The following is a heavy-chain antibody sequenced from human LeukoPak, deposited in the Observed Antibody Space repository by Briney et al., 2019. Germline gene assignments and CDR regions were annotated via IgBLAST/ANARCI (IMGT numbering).Heavy chain of an antibody. J-gene: IGHJ4*02. D-gene: IGHD3-16*01. CDR3: ARRGGAFNFDY. V-gene: IGHV4-38-2*02. CDR1: GYSISTGYY. Sequence: SETLSLTCTVSGYSISTGYYWGWIRQFPGKGLEWIGSIYHGGSTYYDPSLKSRVTISVDTSKNQFSLKLSSVTAADTAVYYCARRGGAFNFDYWGQGTLVTVSS. CDR2: IYHGGST.